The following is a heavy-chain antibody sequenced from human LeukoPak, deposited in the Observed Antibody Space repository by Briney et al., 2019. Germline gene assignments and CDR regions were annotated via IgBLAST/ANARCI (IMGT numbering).Heavy chain of an antibody. CDR1: GGSISSYY. J-gene: IGHJ4*02. D-gene: IGHD5-18*01. V-gene: IGHV4-59*01. Sequence: SETLSLTCTVSGGSISSYYWSWIRQPPGKGLEWIGYIYYSGSTNYNPSLKSRVTISVDTSKNQFSLKLSSVTAADTAVYYCAGSGYSYGNSFDYWGQGTLVTVSS. CDR3: AGSGYSYGNSFDY. CDR2: IYYSGST.